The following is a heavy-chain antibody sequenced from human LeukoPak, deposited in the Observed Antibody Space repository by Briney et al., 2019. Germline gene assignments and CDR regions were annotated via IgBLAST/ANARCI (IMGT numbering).Heavy chain of an antibody. CDR1: GFTFSSYS. D-gene: IGHD5/OR15-5a*01. V-gene: IGHV3-48*01. Sequence: GGSLGLSCAASGFTFSSYSMNWVRQAPGKGLEWVSYISSSSSTIQYADSVKGRFTISRDNAKDSLYLQMNSLRAEDTAVYFCARSVFQGAFDIWGQGTLVTVSS. J-gene: IGHJ3*02. CDR2: ISSSSSTI. CDR3: ARSVFQGAFDI.